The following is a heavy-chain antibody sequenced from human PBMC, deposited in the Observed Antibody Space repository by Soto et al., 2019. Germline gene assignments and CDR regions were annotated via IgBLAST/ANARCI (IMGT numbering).Heavy chain of an antibody. CDR1: SVSITSGAYY. CDR3: ARARLRAVYAFDF. V-gene: IGHV4-31*03. D-gene: IGHD4-17*01. CDR2: IYYNGKN. Sequence: SETLSLTCTLPSVSITSGAYYWTSVGQHPGKGLEWIGYIYYNGKNYVSPSLKSRITISTDTSKNQFSIKLSSVTAADTAMYYCARARLRAVYAFDFWGQGKMVP. J-gene: IGHJ3*01.